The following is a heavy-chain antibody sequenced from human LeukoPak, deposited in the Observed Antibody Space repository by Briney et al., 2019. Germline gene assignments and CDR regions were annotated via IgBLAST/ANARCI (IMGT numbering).Heavy chain of an antibody. CDR3: ARELSYYVSRVIDY. CDR2: IKQDGSEK. CDR1: GFSFSTYW. Sequence: GGSLRPSCAASGFSFSTYWMSWVRQAPGKGLEWVANIKQDGSEKYYVDSVKGRFTISRDNAKNSLYLQMNSLRADDTAVYYCARELSYYVSRVIDYWGQGTLVTVSS. J-gene: IGHJ4*02. V-gene: IGHV3-7*01. D-gene: IGHD3-22*01.